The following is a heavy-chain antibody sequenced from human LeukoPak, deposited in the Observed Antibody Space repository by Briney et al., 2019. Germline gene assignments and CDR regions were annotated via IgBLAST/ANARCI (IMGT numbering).Heavy chain of an antibody. CDR1: GFTFSNYA. D-gene: IGHD3-22*01. J-gene: IGHJ4*02. V-gene: IGHV3-30-3*01. CDR3: ARGVYGSSGYYLW. CDR2: ISYDGSNK. Sequence: GGSLRLSCAASGFTFSNYAMHWVRQAPGKGLEWVAVISYDGSNKYYADSVKGRFTISRDNAKNSLYLQMNSLRAEDTAVYYCARGVYGSSGYYLWWGQGTLVTVSS.